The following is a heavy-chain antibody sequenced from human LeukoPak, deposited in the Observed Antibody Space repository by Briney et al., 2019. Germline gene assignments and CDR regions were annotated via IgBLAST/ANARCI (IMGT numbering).Heavy chain of an antibody. CDR1: GFTFSSYG. V-gene: IGHV3-30*18. J-gene: IGHJ4*02. D-gene: IGHD3-22*01. CDR3: AKDLENYYDSSGYVDY. Sequence: GGSLRLSCAASGFTFSSYGMHWVRQAPGKGLEWVAAISDDGSNKYYADSMKGRFTISRDNSKNTVYLQMNSLRAEDTAVYYCAKDLENYYDSSGYVDYWGQGTLVTVPS. CDR2: ISDDGSNK.